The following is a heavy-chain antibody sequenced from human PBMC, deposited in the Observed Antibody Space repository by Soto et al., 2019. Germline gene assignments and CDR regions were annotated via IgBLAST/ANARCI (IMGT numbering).Heavy chain of an antibody. V-gene: IGHV4-34*01. J-gene: IGHJ5*02. CDR2: INHSGST. Sequence: SETLSLTCAVYGGSFSGYDWSWIRQPPGKGLEWIGEINHSGSTNYNPSLKSRVTISVDTSKNQFSLKLSSVTAADTAVYYCARDVYLYDSSGYYRRIDPWGQGTLVTVSS. CDR3: ARDVYLYDSSGYYRRIDP. D-gene: IGHD3-22*01. CDR1: GGSFSGYD.